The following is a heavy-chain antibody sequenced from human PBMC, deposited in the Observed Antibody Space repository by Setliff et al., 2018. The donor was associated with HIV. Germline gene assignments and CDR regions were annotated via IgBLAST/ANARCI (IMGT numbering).Heavy chain of an antibody. CDR3: ARTKDCSSISCPGTHHYYYMDV. CDR1: GDSVNDRSYF. J-gene: IGHJ6*03. D-gene: IGHD2-2*01. V-gene: IGHV4-39*01. CDR2: FYYNGDS. Sequence: SETLSLTCSVSGDSVNDRSYFWGWIRQPPGKGLEWIGTFYYNGDSRYNPSLKSRVTISVDTSKNQFSLKLSSVTAADTAVYYCARTKDCSSISCPGTHHYYYMDVWGKGTTVTVSS.